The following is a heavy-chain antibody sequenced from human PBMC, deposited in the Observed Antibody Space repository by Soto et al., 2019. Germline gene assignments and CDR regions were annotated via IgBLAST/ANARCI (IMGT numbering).Heavy chain of an antibody. Sequence: GSAVKVSCKASGGTFSSYAISWVRQAPGRGLEWMGGIIPIFGTANYAQKFQGRVTITADESTTTAYMELSSLRSEDTAIYYCARDKDRLQLCGNHYDLIDVWGRGTTVTVSS. CDR3: ARDKDRLQLCGNHYDLIDV. CDR2: IIPIFGTA. CDR1: GGTFSSYA. V-gene: IGHV1-69*13. J-gene: IGHJ6*02. D-gene: IGHD5-12*01.